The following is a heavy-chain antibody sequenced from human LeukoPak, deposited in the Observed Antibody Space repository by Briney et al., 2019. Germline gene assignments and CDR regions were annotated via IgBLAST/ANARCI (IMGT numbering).Heavy chain of an antibody. V-gene: IGHV3-21*01. CDR1: GFTFSSYS. J-gene: IGHJ6*03. CDR2: ISSSSSYI. Sequence: PGGSLRLSCAASGFTFSSYSMDWVRQAPGKGLEWVSSISSSSSYIYYADSVKGRFTISRDNAKNSLYLQMNSLRAEDTAVYYCARSALTDYYYYYYMDVWGKGTTVTASS. CDR3: ARSALTDYYYYYYMDV.